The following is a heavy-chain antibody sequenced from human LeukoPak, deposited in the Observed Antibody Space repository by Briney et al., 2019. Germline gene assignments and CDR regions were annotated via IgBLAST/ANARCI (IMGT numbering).Heavy chain of an antibody. J-gene: IGHJ4*02. CDR1: RFRLTHHP. Sequence: GGSLRLSCATPRFRLTHHPPNPLPQAPVKGLEWISNIRTPAEGAKYAYYADSVRGRVTISRDDGKNTLYLHMNSLRDDDTAVYYCAADQRYAFDYWGRGILVTVSS. D-gene: IGHD3-9*01. CDR2: IRTPAEGAKYA. CDR3: AADQRYAFDY. V-gene: IGHV3-48*02.